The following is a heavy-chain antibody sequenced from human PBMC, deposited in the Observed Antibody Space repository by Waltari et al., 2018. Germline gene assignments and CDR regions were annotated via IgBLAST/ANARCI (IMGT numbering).Heavy chain of an antibody. V-gene: IGHV1-8*03. CDR3: ARDSSSGWYVSDY. D-gene: IGHD6-19*01. CDR1: GSPFTIYD. CDR2: MNPNSGNT. Sequence: QVQLVQSGAEVKKPGASVKVSCKASGSPFTIYDINWVRQATGQGLEWMGWMNPNSGNTGYAQKFQGRVTITRNTSISTAYMELSSLRSEDTAMYYCARDSSSGWYVSDYWGQGTLVTVSS. J-gene: IGHJ4*02.